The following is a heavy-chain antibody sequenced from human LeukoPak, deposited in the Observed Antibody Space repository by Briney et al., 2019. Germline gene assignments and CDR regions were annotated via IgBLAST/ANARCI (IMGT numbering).Heavy chain of an antibody. CDR2: IYYSGST. CDR1: GGSISSYY. J-gene: IGHJ6*03. CDR3: ARVEYTSYYYMDV. V-gene: IGHV4-59*01. D-gene: IGHD6-6*01. Sequence: PSETLSLTCTVSGGSISSYYWSWIRQPPGKGLEWIGDIYYSGSTNYNPSLKSRVTISVDTSKNQFSLKLSSVTAADTAVYYCARVEYTSYYYMDVWGKGTTVTVSS.